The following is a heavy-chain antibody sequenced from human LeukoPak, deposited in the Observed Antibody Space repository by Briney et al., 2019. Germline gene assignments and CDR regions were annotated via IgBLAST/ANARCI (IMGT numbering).Heavy chain of an antibody. CDR2: INPNSGGT. CDR1: GYTFTGYY. Sequence: ASVKVYCKASGYTFTGYYMHWVRQAPGQGLEWMGWINPNSGGTNYAQKFQGRVTMTRDTSISTAYMELSRLRSDDTAVYYCARDQYYDSSGYYDYYYYGMDVWGQGTTVTVSS. D-gene: IGHD3-22*01. CDR3: ARDQYYDSSGYYDYYYYGMDV. J-gene: IGHJ6*02. V-gene: IGHV1-2*02.